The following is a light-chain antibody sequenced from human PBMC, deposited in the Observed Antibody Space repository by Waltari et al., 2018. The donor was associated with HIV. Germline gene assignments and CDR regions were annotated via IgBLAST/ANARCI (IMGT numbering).Light chain of an antibody. V-gene: IGKV3-15*01. CDR2: GAS. Sequence: EIVMTQSPATLAVSPGERATISCRASQTITSNLAWYQHKPYQAPSLLIFGASTRATGIPARFSGSGSGTDFTLTISSLQSEDFAIYYCQQYENWPPFTFGGGTRVEIK. J-gene: IGKJ4*01. CDR1: QTITSN. CDR3: QQYENWPPFT.